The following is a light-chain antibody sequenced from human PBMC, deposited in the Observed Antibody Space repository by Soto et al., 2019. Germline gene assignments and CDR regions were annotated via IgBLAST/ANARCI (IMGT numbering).Light chain of an antibody. CDR1: SSNIGSNT. J-gene: IGLJ1*01. Sequence: QSVLTQPPSASGTPGQRVTISCSGSSSNIGSNTVNWYQQLPGTAPKLLIYSNNQRPSGVPDRFSGSKSGTSASLAISELQSEDEADYYCAAWDDSLNGYVFGTGTKVTV. CDR2: SNN. CDR3: AAWDDSLNGYV. V-gene: IGLV1-44*01.